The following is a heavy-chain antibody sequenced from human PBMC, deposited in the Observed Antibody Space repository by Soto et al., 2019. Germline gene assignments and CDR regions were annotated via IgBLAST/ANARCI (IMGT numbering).Heavy chain of an antibody. D-gene: IGHD2-2*01. V-gene: IGHV1-69*01. CDR1: FSSYA. J-gene: IGHJ6*02. CDR2: IIPIFGTA. CDR3: ARALTVPKEMDV. Sequence: FSSYAISWVRQAPGQGLEWMGGIIPIFGTANYAQKFQGRVTITADESTSTAYMELSSLRSEDTAVYYCARALTVPKEMDVWGQGTTVTVYS.